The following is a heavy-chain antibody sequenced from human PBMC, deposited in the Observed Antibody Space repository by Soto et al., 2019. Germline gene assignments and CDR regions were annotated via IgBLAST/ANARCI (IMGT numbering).Heavy chain of an antibody. Sequence: SETLSLTCAVYGGSFSGYYWSWIRQPPGKGLEWIGEINHSGSTNYNPSLKSRVTISVDTSKNQFSLKLSSVTAADTAVYYCARALAARFDPWGQGTLVTVSS. CDR3: ARALAARFDP. CDR2: INHSGST. J-gene: IGHJ5*02. CDR1: GGSFSGYY. D-gene: IGHD2-15*01. V-gene: IGHV4-34*01.